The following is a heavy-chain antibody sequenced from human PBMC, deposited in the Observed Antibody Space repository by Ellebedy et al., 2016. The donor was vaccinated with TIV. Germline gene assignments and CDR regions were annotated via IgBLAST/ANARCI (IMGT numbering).Heavy chain of an antibody. CDR3: ARDDYGDLPIDY. V-gene: IGHV3-21*05. CDR2: ISSSGSYT. J-gene: IGHJ4*02. D-gene: IGHD4-17*01. Sequence: GESLKISXAASGFTFSSYAMSWVRQAPGKGLEWVSYISSSGSYTNYADSVKGRFTISRDNAKNSLYLQMNSLRAEDTAFYYCARDDYGDLPIDYWGQGTLVTVSS. CDR1: GFTFSSYA.